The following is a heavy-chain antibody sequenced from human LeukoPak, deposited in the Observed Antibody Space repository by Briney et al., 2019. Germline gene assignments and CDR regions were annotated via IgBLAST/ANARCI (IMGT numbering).Heavy chain of an antibody. D-gene: IGHD3-22*01. Sequence: GGSLRLSCAASGFTFSSYAMSWVRQAPGEGLEWVSAISGSGGSTYYADSVKGRFTISRDNSKNTLYLQMNSLRAEDTAVYYCANSVSSYYDSSGYESSYYYGMDVWGQGTTVTVSS. J-gene: IGHJ6*02. CDR2: ISGSGGST. CDR1: GFTFSSYA. V-gene: IGHV3-23*01. CDR3: ANSVSSYYDSSGYESSYYYGMDV.